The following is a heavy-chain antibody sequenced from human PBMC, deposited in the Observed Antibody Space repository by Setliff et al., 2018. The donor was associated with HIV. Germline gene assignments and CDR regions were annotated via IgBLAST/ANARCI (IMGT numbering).Heavy chain of an antibody. V-gene: IGHV4-31*03. CDR2: IYNTGST. CDR1: GGSISSGGFY. CDR3: ARAPLSGGSFGWFDP. D-gene: IGHD2-15*01. Sequence: PSETLSLTCTVTGGSISSGGFYWTWIRQHPGKGLEWIGYIYNTGSTYHSPSLDSRVTISIDTSKNQFSLKLSSVTAADTAVYYCARAPLSGGSFGWFDPWGQGTLVTVSS. J-gene: IGHJ5*02.